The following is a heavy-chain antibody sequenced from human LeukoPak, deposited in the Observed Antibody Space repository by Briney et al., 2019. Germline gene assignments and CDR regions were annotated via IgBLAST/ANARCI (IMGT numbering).Heavy chain of an antibody. CDR2: IIPTFGTA. CDR1: GGTFSSYA. J-gene: IGHJ4*02. D-gene: IGHD3-16*02. V-gene: IGHV1-69*05. CDR3: ARGDYDYVWGSYRLDY. Sequence: SVKASCKASGGTFSSYAISWVRQAPGQGLEWMGGIIPTFGTANYAQKFQGRVTITTDESTSTAYMELSSLRSEDTAVYYCARGDYDYVWGSYRLDYWGQGTLVTVSS.